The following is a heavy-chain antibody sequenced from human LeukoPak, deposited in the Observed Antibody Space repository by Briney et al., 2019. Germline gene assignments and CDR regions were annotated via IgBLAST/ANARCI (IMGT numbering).Heavy chain of an antibody. V-gene: IGHV7-4-1*02. Sequence: ASVKVSCKASGYTFTSYAMNWVRQAAGQGLEWLGWINTNTGNPTYAQGFTGRFVFSLDTSVSTAYLQISSLKAEDTAVYYCARGPVEYSPTGLFQHWGQGTLVTVSS. J-gene: IGHJ1*01. D-gene: IGHD6-6*01. CDR1: GYTFTSYA. CDR2: INTNTGNP. CDR3: ARGPVEYSPTGLFQH.